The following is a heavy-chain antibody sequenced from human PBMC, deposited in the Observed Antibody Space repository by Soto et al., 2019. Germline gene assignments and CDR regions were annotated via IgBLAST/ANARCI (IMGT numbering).Heavy chain of an antibody. CDR1: GYTFTSYA. CDR2: INAGNGNT. J-gene: IGHJ3*02. D-gene: IGHD3-3*01. Sequence: ASVKVSCKASGYTFTSYAMHWVRQAPGQRLEWMGWINAGNGNTKYSQKFQGRVTITRDTSASTAYMELSSLRSEDTAVYYCARGPDYDFWSGYQPDAFDIWGQGTMVTV. CDR3: ARGPDYDFWSGYQPDAFDI. V-gene: IGHV1-3*01.